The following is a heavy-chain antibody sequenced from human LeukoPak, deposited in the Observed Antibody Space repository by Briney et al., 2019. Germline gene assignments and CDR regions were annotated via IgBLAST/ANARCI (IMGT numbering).Heavy chain of an antibody. J-gene: IGHJ5*02. V-gene: IGHV3-23*01. CDR1: GFTFNSYA. D-gene: IGHD2-2*01. CDR2: ISVSGGNT. CDR3: ARDDCSSISCYHNWFDP. Sequence: GGSLRLSCAASGFTFNSYAMSWVRQAPGEGLEWVSGISVSGGNTHYADSVKGRFTISRDNSKNTLYLQMNSLRAEDTAVYYCARDDCSSISCYHNWFDPWGQGTLVTVSS.